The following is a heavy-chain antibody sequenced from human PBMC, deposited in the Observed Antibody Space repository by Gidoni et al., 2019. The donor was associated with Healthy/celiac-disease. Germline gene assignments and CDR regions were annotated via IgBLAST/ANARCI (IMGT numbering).Heavy chain of an antibody. CDR3: ARVEDNWFDP. J-gene: IGHJ5*02. V-gene: IGHV1-69*12. Sequence: QVQLVQSGAEVKKPGSSVQVSCKASGGNFSSYAISWVRQSPGQGLEWMGGIIPIFGTANYAQKFQGRVTITADESTSTAYMELSSLRSEDTAGYYCARVEDNWFDPWGQGTLVTVSS. CDR2: IIPIFGTA. CDR1: GGNFSSYA.